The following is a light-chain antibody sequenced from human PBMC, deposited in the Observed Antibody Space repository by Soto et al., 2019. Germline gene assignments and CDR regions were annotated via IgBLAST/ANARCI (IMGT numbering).Light chain of an antibody. CDR1: QGISNY. V-gene: IGKV1-27*01. CDR2: AAS. Sequence: DIQMTQSPSSLSASVRDRVTITCRASQGISNYLAWYQQKPGKVPKLLIYAASTLQSGVPSRFSGSGSGTDFTLTITTLQTEDVATDYCQEYDSAPSTFGQGTKVDI. J-gene: IGKJ1*01. CDR3: QEYDSAPST.